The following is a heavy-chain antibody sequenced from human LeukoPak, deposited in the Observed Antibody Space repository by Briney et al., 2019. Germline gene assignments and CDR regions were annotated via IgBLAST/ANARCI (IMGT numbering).Heavy chain of an antibody. D-gene: IGHD5-18*01. Sequence: GGSLRLSCAASGFTFSSYGMHWVRQAPGKGLEWVAVISYDGSNKYYADSVKGRFTISRDNSKNTLYLQMNSLRAEDTAVYYCAKGDPEYSYDLIDYWGQGTLVTVSS. CDR3: AKGDPEYSYDLIDY. CDR1: GFTFSSYG. J-gene: IGHJ4*02. CDR2: ISYDGSNK. V-gene: IGHV3-30*18.